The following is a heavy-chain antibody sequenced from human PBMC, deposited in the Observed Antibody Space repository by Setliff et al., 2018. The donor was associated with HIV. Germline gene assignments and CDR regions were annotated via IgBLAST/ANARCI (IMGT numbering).Heavy chain of an antibody. CDR3: ARDYYDDSYYRPGIYYYYYMDV. CDR1: GGSISSGSYY. D-gene: IGHD3-22*01. CDR2: ISHSGST. V-gene: IGHV4-39*07. J-gene: IGHJ6*03. Sequence: PSETLSLTCTAFGGSISSGSYYWGWIRQSPGKGLEWIGEISHSGSTNYNPSLRSRVTISVDTSSNQYSLKLSSVTAADTAVYYCARDYYDDSYYRPGIYYYYYMDVWGKGTTVTVSS.